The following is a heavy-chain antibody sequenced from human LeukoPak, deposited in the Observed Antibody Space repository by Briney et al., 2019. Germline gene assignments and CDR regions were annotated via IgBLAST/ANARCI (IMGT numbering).Heavy chain of an antibody. J-gene: IGHJ4*02. CDR3: ASSGYTYGPFDY. Sequence: PGGSLRLSCAASGFTVSSNYMSWVRQAPGKGLEWVSMTYSGGSAYYADSVKGRFTISRDNSKNTLYLQMNSLRAEDTAVYYCASSGYTYGPFDYWGQGTLVTVSS. V-gene: IGHV3-53*01. D-gene: IGHD5-18*01. CDR1: GFTVSSNY. CDR2: TYSGGSA.